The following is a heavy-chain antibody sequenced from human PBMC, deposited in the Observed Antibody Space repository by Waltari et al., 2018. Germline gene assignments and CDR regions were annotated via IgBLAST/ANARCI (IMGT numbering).Heavy chain of an antibody. J-gene: IGHJ4*02. V-gene: IGHV4-38-2*02. Sequence: QVQLQESGPGLVKPSETLSLTCAVSGYSISSGYYWGWIRTPPGKGLEWIGSIYHSGSTYYNPSLKSRVTISVDTSKNQFSLKLSSVTAADTAVYYCAREKLHGGYGDYSLGRYYFDYWGQGTLVTVSS. CDR1: GYSISSGYY. CDR3: AREKLHGGYGDYSLGRYYFDY. D-gene: IGHD4-17*01. CDR2: IYHSGST.